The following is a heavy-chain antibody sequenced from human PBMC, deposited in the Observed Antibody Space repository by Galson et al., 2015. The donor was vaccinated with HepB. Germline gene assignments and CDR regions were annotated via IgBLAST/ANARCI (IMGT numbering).Heavy chain of an antibody. Sequence: CKASGFTFTTNNYIHWVRQAPGQELEWMGMLNPSGGSTSYAQKFQGRVIMTRDTSTSTVYMELRGLRSEDTALYFCARDAEYGSGWLYFDYWGQGTLVTVSS. J-gene: IGHJ4*02. CDR1: GFTFTTNNY. CDR3: ARDAEYGSGWLYFDY. D-gene: IGHD6-19*01. V-gene: IGHV1-46*03. CDR2: LNPSGGST.